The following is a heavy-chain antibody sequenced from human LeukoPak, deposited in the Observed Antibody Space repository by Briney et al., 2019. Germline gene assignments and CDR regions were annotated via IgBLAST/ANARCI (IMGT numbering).Heavy chain of an antibody. D-gene: IGHD4/OR15-4a*01. CDR2: IDPDGSDI. CDR3: STSLNLPGY. Sequence: GGSLRLSCEVSAITLRTYWMHWVRQAPGKGLEWVSCIDPDGSDIRYADPVKGRFSISRDNARNMVSLQMNSLTVEDTAMYFCSTSLNLPGYWGQGTLVIVSS. CDR1: AITLRTYW. J-gene: IGHJ4*02. V-gene: IGHV3-74*01.